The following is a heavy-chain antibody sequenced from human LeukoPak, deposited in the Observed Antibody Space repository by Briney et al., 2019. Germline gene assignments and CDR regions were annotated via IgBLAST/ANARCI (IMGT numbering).Heavy chain of an antibody. J-gene: IGHJ4*02. V-gene: IGHV1-2*02. CDR3: ARDSPLDYGVPGEASSDY. CDR1: GYTFTGYY. D-gene: IGHD4-17*01. Sequence: ASVKVSCKASGYTFTGYYMHWVRQAPGQGLEWMGWINPNSGGTNYAQKFQGRVTMTRDTSISTAYMELSRLRSDDTAVYYCARDSPLDYGVPGEASSDYWDQGTLVTVSS. CDR2: INPNSGGT.